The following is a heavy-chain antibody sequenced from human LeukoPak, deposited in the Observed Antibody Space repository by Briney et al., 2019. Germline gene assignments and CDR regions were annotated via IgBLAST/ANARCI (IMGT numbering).Heavy chain of an antibody. Sequence: GGSLRLSCAASGFTFSGSAMHWVRQASGKGLEWVGRIRSKANSYATAYAASVKGRFTISRDDSKNTAYLQMNSLKTEDTAVYYCTRRLATGSYNWFDPWGQGTLVTVSS. V-gene: IGHV3-73*01. D-gene: IGHD2-15*01. CDR1: GFTFSGSA. CDR2: IRSKANSYAT. J-gene: IGHJ5*02. CDR3: TRRLATGSYNWFDP.